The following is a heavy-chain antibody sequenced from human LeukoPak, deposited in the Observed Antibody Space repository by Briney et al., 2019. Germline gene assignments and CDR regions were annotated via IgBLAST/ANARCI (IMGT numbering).Heavy chain of an antibody. V-gene: IGHV4-30-4*01. Sequence: SETLSLTCTVSGGSISSSSYYWSWIRQPPGKGLEWIGYIYYSGSTYYNPSLKSRVTISVDTSKNQFSLKLSSVTAADTAVYYCASNIITMVRGAEADYYGMDVWGQGTTVTVSS. D-gene: IGHD3-10*01. CDR3: ASNIITMVRGAEADYYGMDV. CDR2: IYYSGST. CDR1: GGSISSSSYY. J-gene: IGHJ6*02.